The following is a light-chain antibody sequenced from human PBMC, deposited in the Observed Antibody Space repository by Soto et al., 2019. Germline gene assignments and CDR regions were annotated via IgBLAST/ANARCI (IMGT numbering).Light chain of an antibody. CDR2: WAS. CDR1: QSVLFTSNNRNS. V-gene: IGKV4-1*01. CDR3: QQFYNVPQT. Sequence: DIVMTQSPDSLAVSLGERATINCKSSQSVLFTSNNRNSMSWYQQKPGQSPALIIYWASTLESGVPDRFSGSGSGTTLTLTINSVQADDVAVYYCQQFYNVPQTFGQGTKLESK. J-gene: IGKJ2*01.